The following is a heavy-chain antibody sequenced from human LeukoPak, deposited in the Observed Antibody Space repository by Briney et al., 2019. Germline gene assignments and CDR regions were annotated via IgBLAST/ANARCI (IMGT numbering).Heavy chain of an antibody. D-gene: IGHD2-2*02. Sequence: SQTLSLTCTVSGGSISSGSYYWSWLRQPAGKGLEWIGRIYTSGSTNYNPSLKSRVTISVDTSKNQFSLKLSSVTAADTAVYYCARDIPYYYYYYMDVWGKGTTVTVSS. CDR2: IYTSGST. CDR1: GGSISSGSYY. CDR3: ARDIPYYYYYYMDV. V-gene: IGHV4-61*02. J-gene: IGHJ6*03.